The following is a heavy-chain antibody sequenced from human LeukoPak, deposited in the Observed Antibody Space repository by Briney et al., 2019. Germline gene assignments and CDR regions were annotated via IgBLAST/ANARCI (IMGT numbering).Heavy chain of an antibody. CDR3: ARYLSGSPYYFDY. CDR1: GGSISSSRYY. V-gene: IGHV4-39*01. CDR2: IYYSGSI. Sequence: SETLSLTCTVSGGSISSSRYYWGWIRQPPGKGLEWIGSIYYSGSIYYNPSLKSRVTISVDTSKNQFSLKLSSVTAADTAVYYCARYLSGSPYYFDYWGQGTLVTVSS. J-gene: IGHJ4*02. D-gene: IGHD3-22*01.